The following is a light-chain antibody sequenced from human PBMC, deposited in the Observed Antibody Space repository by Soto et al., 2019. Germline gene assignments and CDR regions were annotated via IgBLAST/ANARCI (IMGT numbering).Light chain of an antibody. CDR3: QQYGSSPPIT. CDR1: QSVNNNY. J-gene: IGKJ4*01. V-gene: IGKV3-20*01. CDR2: GSS. Sequence: EIVLTQSPGTVSLSPGERATLSCRASQSVNNNYLSWYQHRPGQAPRLLIYGSSYRATGIPDRFSGSGSGTDLTLTISRLEPEDFAVYYCQQYGSSPPITFGGGTKVDIK.